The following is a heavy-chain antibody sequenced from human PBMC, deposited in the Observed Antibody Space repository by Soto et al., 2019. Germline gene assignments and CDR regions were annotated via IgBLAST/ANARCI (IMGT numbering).Heavy chain of an antibody. Sequence: EVQLVESGGGLVKPGGSLRLSCAASGFTFNNAWMNWVRQAPGKGLEWVGLIKTKTDGGTTDYAAPVKGRFTISRDDSKDTLYLRMNSLEIEDTAVYYCTTAGFTSGRSEHWGQGTLVTVSS. CDR3: TTAGFTSGRSEH. CDR1: GFTFNNAW. V-gene: IGHV3-15*07. D-gene: IGHD2-8*01. CDR2: IKTKTDGGTT. J-gene: IGHJ4*01.